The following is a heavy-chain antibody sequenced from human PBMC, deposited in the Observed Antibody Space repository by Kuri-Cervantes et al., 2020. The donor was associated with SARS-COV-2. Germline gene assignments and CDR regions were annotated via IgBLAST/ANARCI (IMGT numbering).Heavy chain of an antibody. V-gene: IGHV5-51*01. D-gene: IGHD2-21*01. CDR1: GYSFTSYW. CDR2: IYPGDSDT. J-gene: IGHJ6*03. Sequence: KVSCKGSGYSFTSYWIGWVRQMPGKGLEWMGIIYPGDSDTRYSPSFQGQVTISADKSISTAYLQWSSLKASDTAMYYCAGVVAYCGGDCYYMDVWGKGTTVTVSS. CDR3: AGVVAYCGGDCYYMDV.